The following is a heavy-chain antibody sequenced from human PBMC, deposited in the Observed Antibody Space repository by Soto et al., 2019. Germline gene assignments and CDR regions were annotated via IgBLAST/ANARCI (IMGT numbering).Heavy chain of an antibody. CDR1: GFTFDDYA. J-gene: IGHJ4*02. CDR2: ISWNSGSI. V-gene: IGHV3-9*01. D-gene: IGHD3-3*01. Sequence: GGSLRLSCAASGFTFDDYAMHWVRQATGKGLEWVSGISWNSGSIGYADSVKGRFTISRDNAKNSLYLQMNSLRAEDTALYYYAKDYEGTFYDFWSGYFDYWGRGTLVTVSS. CDR3: AKDYEGTFYDFWSGYFDY.